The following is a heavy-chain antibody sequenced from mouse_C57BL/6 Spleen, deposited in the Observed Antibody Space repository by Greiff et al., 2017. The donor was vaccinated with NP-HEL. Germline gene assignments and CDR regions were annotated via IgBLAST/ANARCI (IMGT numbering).Heavy chain of an antibody. CDR2: IDPSDSET. CDR1: GYTFTSYW. Sequence: QVQLQQPGAELVRPGSSVKLSCKASGYTFTSYWMHWVKQRPIQGLEWIGNIDPSDSETHYNQKFKDKATLTVDKSSSTAYMQLSSLTSEDSAVYYCASYGYDYYAMDYWGQGTSVTVSS. D-gene: IGHD2-2*01. CDR3: ASYGYDYYAMDY. J-gene: IGHJ4*01. V-gene: IGHV1-52*01.